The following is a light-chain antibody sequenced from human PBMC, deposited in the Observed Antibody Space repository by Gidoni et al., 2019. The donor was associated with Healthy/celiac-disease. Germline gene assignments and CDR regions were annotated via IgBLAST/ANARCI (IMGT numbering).Light chain of an antibody. CDR2: SNN. CDR3: AAWDDSLNGYV. Sequence: QSVLTQPPSSSGPPGHRVTISCSGSSSNIGSNTVNWYQQLPGTAPKLLIYSNNQRPPGVPDRFSGSKSGTSASLAISGLQSEDEADYYCAAWDDSLNGYVFGTGTKVTVL. V-gene: IGLV1-44*01. J-gene: IGLJ1*01. CDR1: SSNIGSNT.